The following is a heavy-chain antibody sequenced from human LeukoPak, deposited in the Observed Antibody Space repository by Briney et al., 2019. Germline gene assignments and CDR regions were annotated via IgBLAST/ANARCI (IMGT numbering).Heavy chain of an antibody. Sequence: GGSLRLSCAASGFTFSSYSMNWVRQAPGKGLEWVSSISSSSSYIYYADSVKGRFTISRDNPKNSLYLQMNSLRAEDTAVYYCARPYSSSSNYFDYWGQGTLVTVSS. V-gene: IGHV3-21*01. CDR2: ISSSSSYI. CDR3: ARPYSSSSNYFDY. CDR1: GFTFSSYS. J-gene: IGHJ4*02. D-gene: IGHD6-13*01.